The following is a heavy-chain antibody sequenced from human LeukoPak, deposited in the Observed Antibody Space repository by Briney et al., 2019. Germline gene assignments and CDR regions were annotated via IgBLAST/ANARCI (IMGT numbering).Heavy chain of an antibody. V-gene: IGHV4-39*07. CDR1: GGSISSSSYY. CDR3: ARRDGYTYYDY. CDR2: IYYSGST. J-gene: IGHJ4*02. D-gene: IGHD5-24*01. Sequence: PSETLSLTCTVSGGSISSSSYYWGWIRQPPGKGLEWIGSIYYSGSTYYNPSLKSRVTISVDTSKNQFSLKLSSVTAADTAVYYCARRDGYTYYDYWGQGTLDTVSS.